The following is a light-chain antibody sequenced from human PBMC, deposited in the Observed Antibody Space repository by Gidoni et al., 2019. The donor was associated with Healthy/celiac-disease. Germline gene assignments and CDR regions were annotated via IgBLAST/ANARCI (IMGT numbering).Light chain of an antibody. CDR1: SSDVGSYNL. CDR2: EGS. V-gene: IGLV2-23*01. J-gene: IGLJ1*01. CDR3: CSYAGSSTYV. Sequence: QSALTQPASVSGYPGQSITISCTGTSSDVGSYNLVSWYQQHPGKAPKLMIYEGSKRPSGVSNRFSGSKSGNTASLTISGLQAEDEADYYCCSYAGSSTYVYGTGTKVTGL.